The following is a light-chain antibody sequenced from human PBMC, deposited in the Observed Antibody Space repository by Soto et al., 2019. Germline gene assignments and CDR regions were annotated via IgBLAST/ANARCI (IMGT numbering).Light chain of an antibody. V-gene: IGLV3-21*02. CDR3: QVWDNRGI. CDR2: DDQ. CDR1: NIGTKN. J-gene: IGLJ2*01. Sequence: SYELTQPPSLSVAPGQTARITCGGNNIGTKNMHWYQQQPGQAPVLVVYDDQDRPSGIPERFSGSNSGNTATLTISRVEAGDEADYYCQVWDNRGIFGGGTKLTVL.